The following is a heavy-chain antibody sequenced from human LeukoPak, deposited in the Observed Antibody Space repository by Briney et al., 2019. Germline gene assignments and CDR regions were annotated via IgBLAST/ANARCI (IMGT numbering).Heavy chain of an antibody. CDR2: VFHSGST. Sequence: SGTLSLTCAVSGGSISSSTWWTWVRLPPGKGLEWIGEVFHSGSTNLNPSLKSRLTLSVDESKHEFSLKLTSVTAADTAVYYCASGGLVSRYLDNWGQGTLVTVSP. J-gene: IGHJ4*02. CDR1: GGSISSSTW. D-gene: IGHD3-9*01. CDR3: ASGGLVSRYLDN. V-gene: IGHV4-4*02.